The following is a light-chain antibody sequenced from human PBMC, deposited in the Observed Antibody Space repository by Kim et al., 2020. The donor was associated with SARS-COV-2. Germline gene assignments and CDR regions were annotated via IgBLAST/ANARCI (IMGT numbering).Light chain of an antibody. J-gene: IGLJ2*01. Sequence: TDTRVGTGNANIVGNHGPACLQKHEGAPPMLLAYGNNSRPAGISELLSASCSGNTAFLTITGDPPEDEADYYCAAWDSSLRAWVFGGGTQLTVL. CDR1: ANIVGNHG. CDR2: GNN. V-gene: IGLV10-54*01. CDR3: AAWDSSLRAWV.